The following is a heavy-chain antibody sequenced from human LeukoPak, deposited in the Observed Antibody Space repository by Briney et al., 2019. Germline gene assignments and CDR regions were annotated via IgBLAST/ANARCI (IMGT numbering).Heavy chain of an antibody. Sequence: NSLETLSLTCTVSGVSISSYYLSWIRQPAGKGLEWIGCIYTSGSTNYNPSLKSRVTMSVDTSKNQFSLKLSSVTAADTALYYCAGSRVTIFSNLSFDYWGQGTLVTVSS. J-gene: IGHJ4*02. D-gene: IGHD3-9*01. V-gene: IGHV4-4*07. CDR1: GVSISSYY. CDR2: IYTSGST. CDR3: AGSRVTIFSNLSFDY.